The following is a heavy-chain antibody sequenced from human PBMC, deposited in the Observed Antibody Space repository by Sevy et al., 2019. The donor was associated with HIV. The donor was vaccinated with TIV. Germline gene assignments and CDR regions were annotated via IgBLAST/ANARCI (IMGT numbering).Heavy chain of an antibody. D-gene: IGHD5-18*01. CDR3: ARDRYTYGSYYFDY. Sequence: GGSLRLSCAASGFTISDYYMSWIRQAPGKGLEWVSYISSSGSTIYYADSVKGRFTISRDNAKNSLYLQMNSLRAEDTAVYYCARDRYTYGSYYFDYWGQGTLVTVSS. CDR2: ISSSGSTI. V-gene: IGHV3-11*01. CDR1: GFTISDYY. J-gene: IGHJ4*02.